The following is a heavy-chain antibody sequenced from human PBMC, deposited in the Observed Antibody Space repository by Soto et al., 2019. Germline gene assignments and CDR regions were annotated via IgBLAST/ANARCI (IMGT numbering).Heavy chain of an antibody. CDR3: ARWRCRGGSCYSRAFDI. J-gene: IGHJ3*02. D-gene: IGHD2-15*01. V-gene: IGHV3-72*01. Sequence: PGGSLRLSCAASGFTFSDHYMDWVRQAPGKGLEWVGRIRNKANSYTTEYAASVKGRFTISRDDSKNSLYLQMNSLKTEDTAVYYCARWRCRGGSCYSRAFDIWGQGTMVTVSS. CDR2: IRNKANSYTT. CDR1: GFTFSDHY.